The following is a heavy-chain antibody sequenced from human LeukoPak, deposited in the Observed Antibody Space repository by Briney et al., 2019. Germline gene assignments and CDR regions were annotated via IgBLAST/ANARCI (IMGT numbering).Heavy chain of an antibody. V-gene: IGHV4-61*02. D-gene: IGHD2-8*02. J-gene: IGHJ4*02. Sequence: PSETLSLTCTVSGGSISSGSYYWSWIRQPAGKGLEWIGRIYTSGSTNYNPSLKSRVTISVDTSKNQFSLKLSSVTAADTAVYYCARAGPLPYYFDYGGQGTLVTVSS. CDR3: ARAGPLPYYFDY. CDR2: IYTSGST. CDR1: GGSISSGSYY.